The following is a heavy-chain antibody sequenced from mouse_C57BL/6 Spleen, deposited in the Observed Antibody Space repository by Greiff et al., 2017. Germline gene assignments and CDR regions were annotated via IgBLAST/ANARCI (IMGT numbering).Heavy chain of an antibody. V-gene: IGHV5-6*01. Sequence: EVQLVESGGDLVKPGGSLKLSCAASGFTFSSYGMSWVRQTPDKRLEWVATISSGGSDTYYPDSVKGRFTISRDNAKNTLYLQMSSLKSEDTAMYYCAREKNGDYFDYGGQGTTLTVSS. J-gene: IGHJ2*01. CDR3: AREKNGDYFDY. CDR2: ISSGGSDT. CDR1: GFTFSSYG.